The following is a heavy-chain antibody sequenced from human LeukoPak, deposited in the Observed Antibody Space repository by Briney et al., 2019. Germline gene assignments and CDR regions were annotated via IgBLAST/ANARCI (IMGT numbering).Heavy chain of an antibody. CDR1: GYTFTNYG. J-gene: IGHJ6*02. CDR3: ARGGGARDYYYYYGMDV. CDR2: IIPILGIA. Sequence: GASVKVSCKASGYTFTNYGISWVRQAPGQGLEWMGRIIPILGIANYAQKFQGRVTITADKSTSTAYMELSSLRSEDTAVYYCARGGGARDYYYYYGMDVLGQGTTVTVSS. D-gene: IGHD3-16*01. V-gene: IGHV1-69*04.